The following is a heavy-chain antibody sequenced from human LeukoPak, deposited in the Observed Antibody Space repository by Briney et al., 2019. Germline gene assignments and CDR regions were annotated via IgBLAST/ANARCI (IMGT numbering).Heavy chain of an antibody. Sequence: GGSLRLSCAASGFTFSSYSMNWVRQAPGKGLEWVSFISSSSSNIDYADSVRGRFTISRDDAKNSLYLQMSTLRAEDTAVYYCARDYSGPDYWGQGTLVTVSS. CDR2: ISSSSSNI. CDR1: GFTFSSYS. D-gene: IGHD6-19*01. CDR3: ARDYSGPDY. J-gene: IGHJ4*02. V-gene: IGHV3-48*01.